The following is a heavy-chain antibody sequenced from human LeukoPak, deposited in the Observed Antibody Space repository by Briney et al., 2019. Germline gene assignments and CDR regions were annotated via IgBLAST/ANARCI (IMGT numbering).Heavy chain of an antibody. Sequence: SVKVSCKASGGTFSSYAISWVRQAPGQGLEWMGRIIPILGIANYAQKFQGRVTITADKSTSTAYMELSSLRSEDTAVYYCARGDGYSGYDPRAYGMDVWGQGTTVNVSS. CDR1: GGTFSSYA. CDR2: IIPILGIA. D-gene: IGHD5-12*01. CDR3: ARGDGYSGYDPRAYGMDV. J-gene: IGHJ6*02. V-gene: IGHV1-69*04.